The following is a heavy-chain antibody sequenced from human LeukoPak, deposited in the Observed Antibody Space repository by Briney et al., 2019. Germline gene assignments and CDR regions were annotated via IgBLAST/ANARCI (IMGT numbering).Heavy chain of an antibody. V-gene: IGHV4-61*01. CDR1: GGSVSSGSYY. J-gene: IGHJ4*02. Sequence: SETLFLTCTVSGGSVSSGSYYWSWIRQPPGKGLEWIGYIYYSGSTNYNPSLKSRVTISVDTSKNQFSLKLSSVTAADTAVYYCARDRDGEQLSYWGQGTLVTVSS. CDR3: ARDRDGEQLSY. D-gene: IGHD3-10*01. CDR2: IYYSGST.